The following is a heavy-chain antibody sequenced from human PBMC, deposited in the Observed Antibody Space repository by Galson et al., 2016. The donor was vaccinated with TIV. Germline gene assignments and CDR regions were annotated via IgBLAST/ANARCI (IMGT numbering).Heavy chain of an antibody. Sequence: QSGAEVKKPGASVRVSCKPSGYSFTSYGITWVRQAPGQGLEWMGWIGPYNGDPRYAQKVQGRFTMTTDTSPSTAYMELRSLTSDDTAVYYFARDVRGTWTNLDYWGQGTLVTVSS. CDR2: IGPYNGDP. D-gene: IGHD1-1*01. CDR1: GYSFTSYG. V-gene: IGHV1-18*01. CDR3: ARDVRGTWTNLDY. J-gene: IGHJ4*02.